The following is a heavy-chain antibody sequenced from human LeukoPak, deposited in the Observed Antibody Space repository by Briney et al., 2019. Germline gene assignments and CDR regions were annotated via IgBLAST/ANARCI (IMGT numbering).Heavy chain of an antibody. CDR1: GFTVSTNY. V-gene: IGHV3-53*01. CDR2: IYSDGTT. CDR3: ARGLGYGSAPIDR. J-gene: IGHJ5*02. D-gene: IGHD3-10*01. Sequence: PGGSLRLSCAASGFTVSTNYMTWVRQAPGRGLEWVSVIYSDGTTSYADSVKGRFTISRDNSKNTVYLQMNSLRAEDTAVYYCARGLGYGSAPIDRWGPGTLVTLSS.